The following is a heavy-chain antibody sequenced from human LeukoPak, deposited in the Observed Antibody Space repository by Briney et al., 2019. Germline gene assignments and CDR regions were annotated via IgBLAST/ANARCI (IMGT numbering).Heavy chain of an antibody. CDR1: GFTFSSYE. Sequence: SGGSLRLSCAASGFTFSSYEMNWVRQAPGKGLEWVSSISSSSSYIYYADSVKGRFTISRDNAKNSLYLQMNSLRAEDTAVYYCARARGSYLRRSFYYYMDVWGKGTTVTISS. J-gene: IGHJ6*03. V-gene: IGHV3-21*01. D-gene: IGHD1-26*01. CDR2: ISSSSSYI. CDR3: ARARGSYLRRSFYYYMDV.